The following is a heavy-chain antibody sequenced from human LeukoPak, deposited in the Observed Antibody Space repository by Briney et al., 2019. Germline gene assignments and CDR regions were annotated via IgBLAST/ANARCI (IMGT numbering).Heavy chain of an antibody. J-gene: IGHJ4*02. CDR2: INPSGGST. Sequence: ASVKVSCKASGYTFTSYYMHWVRQAPGQGLEWMGIINPSGGSTSYAQKFQGRVTMTRDTSTSTVYMELSSLRSGDTAVYYCARETRALYYYDSSGYQHWGQGTLVIVSS. CDR3: ARETRALYYYDSSGYQH. D-gene: IGHD3-22*01. CDR1: GYTFTSYY. V-gene: IGHV1-46*01.